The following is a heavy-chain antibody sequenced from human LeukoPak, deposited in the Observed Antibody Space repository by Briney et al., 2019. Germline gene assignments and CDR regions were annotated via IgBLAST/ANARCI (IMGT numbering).Heavy chain of an antibody. CDR2: INHSGST. CDR3: ARGSVLVVAATVFDY. Sequence: SETLSLTCAVYGGSFSGYYWSWIRQPPGKGLEWIGEINHSGSTNYNPSLKSRVTISVDTSKNQFSLKLSSVTAADTAVYYCARGSVLVVAATVFDYWGQGTLVSVSS. CDR1: GGSFSGYY. J-gene: IGHJ4*02. V-gene: IGHV4-34*01. D-gene: IGHD2-15*01.